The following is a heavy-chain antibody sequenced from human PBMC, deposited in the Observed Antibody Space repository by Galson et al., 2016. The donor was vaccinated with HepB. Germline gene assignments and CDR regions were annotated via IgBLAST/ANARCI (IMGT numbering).Heavy chain of an antibody. Sequence: SLRLSCAASGFTFSNYVMHWVRQAPGKGLVWVSRINPEGIGIYTLYADYVKGRFTISRDNAKNTLYLDMTSLRADDTGVHYCARDLNWKLFDYWGQGNLVTVSP. D-gene: IGHD1-1*01. V-gene: IGHV3-74*01. CDR2: INPEGIGIYT. J-gene: IGHJ4*02. CDR3: ARDLNWKLFDY. CDR1: GFTFSNYV.